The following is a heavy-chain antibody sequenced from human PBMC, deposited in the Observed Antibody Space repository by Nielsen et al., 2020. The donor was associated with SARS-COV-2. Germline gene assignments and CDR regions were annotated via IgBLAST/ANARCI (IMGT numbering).Heavy chain of an antibody. D-gene: IGHD5-12*01. CDR3: ARMDIVATMSGGLYYYYGMDV. CDR2: INPSGGST. Sequence: VRQMPGKGLEWMGIINPSGGSTSYAQKFQGWVTMTRDTSISTAYMELSRLRSDDTAVYYCARMDIVATMSGGLYYYYGMDVWGQGTTVTVSS. V-gene: IGHV1-46*01. J-gene: IGHJ6*02.